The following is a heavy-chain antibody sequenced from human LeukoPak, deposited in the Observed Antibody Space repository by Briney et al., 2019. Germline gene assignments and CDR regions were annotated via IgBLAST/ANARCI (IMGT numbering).Heavy chain of an antibody. V-gene: IGHV4-39*01. D-gene: IGHD3-3*01. CDR1: GGFINIRIDY. CDR3: ARLNYGFWEEFRY. CDR2: IYYSGST. Sequence: SETLSLTCTLSGGFINIRIDYGGSIRQPRGEGLEWIDTIYYSGSTYYNPSLKSRVTISVDTSKNQFSLKLSSVTAEDTAVYYCARLNYGFWEEFRYWGQGTLVTVSS. J-gene: IGHJ4*02.